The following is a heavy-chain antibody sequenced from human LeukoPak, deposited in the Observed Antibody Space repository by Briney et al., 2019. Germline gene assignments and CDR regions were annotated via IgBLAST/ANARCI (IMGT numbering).Heavy chain of an antibody. CDR1: GFTFSSYA. CDR3: AREGDFWSGYYPHYYYYMDV. D-gene: IGHD3-3*01. CDR2: ISGSGGST. V-gene: IGHV3-23*01. J-gene: IGHJ6*03. Sequence: GGSLRLSCVASGFTFSSYAMNWVRQAPGKGLEWVSAISGSGGSTYYADSVKGRFTISRDNSQNTLYLQMNSLRAEDTAAYYCAREGDFWSGYYPHYYYYMDVWGKGTTVTVSS.